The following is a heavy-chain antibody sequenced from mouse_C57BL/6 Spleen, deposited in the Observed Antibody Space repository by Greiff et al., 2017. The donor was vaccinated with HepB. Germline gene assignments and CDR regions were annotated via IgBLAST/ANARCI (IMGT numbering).Heavy chain of an antibody. CDR1: GFTFSSYA. CDR3: AREDDGYYGY. J-gene: IGHJ2*01. CDR2: ISDGGSYT. Sequence: EVQVVESGGGSVKPGGSLKLSCAASGFTFSSYAMSWVRQTPEKRLEWVATISDGGSYTYYPDNVKGRFTISRDNAKNNLYLQMSHLKSEDTAMYYCAREDDGYYGYWGQGTTLTVSS. D-gene: IGHD2-3*01. V-gene: IGHV5-4*01.